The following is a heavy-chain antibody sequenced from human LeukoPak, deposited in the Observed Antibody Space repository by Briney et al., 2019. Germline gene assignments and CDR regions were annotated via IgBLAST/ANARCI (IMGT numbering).Heavy chain of an antibody. J-gene: IGHJ2*01. V-gene: IGHV1-18*01. CDR1: GYTFTNYG. Sequence: GASVKVSCKASGYTFTNYGITWVRQAPGQGLEWMGWINAYNGNTNHAQKLQGRVTMTTDTSTTTAYMDLRSLRSDDTAVYYCARRAGWYFDLWGRGTLVTVSS. CDR2: INAYNGNT. D-gene: IGHD6-19*01. CDR3: ARRAGWYFDL.